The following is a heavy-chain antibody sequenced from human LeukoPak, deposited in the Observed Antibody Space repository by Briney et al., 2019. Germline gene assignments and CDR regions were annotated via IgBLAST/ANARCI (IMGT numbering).Heavy chain of an antibody. Sequence: GGSLRLSCAASGLTFSSYAMSWVRQAPGKGLEWVAVIWYDGSNKYYADSVKGRFTISRDNSKNTLYLQMNSLRAEDTAVYYCAREGYDSSGYYGGKDAFDIWGQGTMVTVSS. V-gene: IGHV3-33*08. CDR3: AREGYDSSGYYGGKDAFDI. CDR1: GLTFSSYA. J-gene: IGHJ3*02. D-gene: IGHD3-22*01. CDR2: IWYDGSNK.